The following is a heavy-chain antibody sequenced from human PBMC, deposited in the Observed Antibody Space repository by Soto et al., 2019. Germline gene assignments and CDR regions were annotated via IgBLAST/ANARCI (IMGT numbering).Heavy chain of an antibody. J-gene: IGHJ6*02. CDR3: AREGYYSGSGTYSPPRYYGMDA. D-gene: IGHD3-10*01. Sequence: ASVKVSCKASGYRFIDYGITWVRQAPGQGLEWMGWISDYNGNTHYGKKFQGRVTMTTDTSTRTAYMELRSLRSDDTAVYFCAREGYYSGSGTYSPPRYYGMDAWGQGTTVTVSS. CDR1: GYRFIDYG. CDR2: ISDYNGNT. V-gene: IGHV1-18*01.